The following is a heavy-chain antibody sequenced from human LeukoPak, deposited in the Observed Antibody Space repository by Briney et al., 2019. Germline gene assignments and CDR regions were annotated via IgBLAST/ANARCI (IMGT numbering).Heavy chain of an antibody. D-gene: IGHD2-2*01. V-gene: IGHV3-23*01. Sequence: ETLSLTCTVSGYSISSGYFWGWVRQAPGKGLEWVSVISGSGGSTYYADSVKGRFTISRDNTKNTLYLQMNSLRAEDTAVYYCAKDRHAPGRYCSSTSCFPFDSWGQGTLVTVSS. CDR2: ISGSGGST. CDR3: AKDRHAPGRYCSSTSCFPFDS. J-gene: IGHJ5*01. CDR1: GYSISSGY.